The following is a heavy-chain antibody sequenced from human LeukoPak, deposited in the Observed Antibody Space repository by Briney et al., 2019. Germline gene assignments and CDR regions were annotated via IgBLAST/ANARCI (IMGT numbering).Heavy chain of an antibody. D-gene: IGHD6-13*01. CDR1: GYTFTSYD. CDR3: ARDLNARSSFELGY. J-gene: IGHJ4*02. Sequence: ASVKVSCKASGYTFTSYDINWVRQATGQGLEWMGWMNPNSGNTGYAQKFQGRVTITRNTSISTAYMELSSLRSEDTAVYYCARDLNARSSFELGYWGQGTLVTVSS. V-gene: IGHV1-8*03. CDR2: MNPNSGNT.